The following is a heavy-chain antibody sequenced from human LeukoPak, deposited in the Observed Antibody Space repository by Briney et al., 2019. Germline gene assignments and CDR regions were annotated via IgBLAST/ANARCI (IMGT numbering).Heavy chain of an antibody. CDR3: ARVLMRGGTTYDY. D-gene: IGHD1-26*01. Sequence: GGSLRLSCAASGFTVSSNYMSWVRQAPGKGLEWVSSISSSSSYIYYADSVKGRFTISRDNAKNSLYLQMNSLRAEDTAVYYCARVLMRGGTTYDYWGQGTLVTVSS. CDR2: ISSSSSYI. V-gene: IGHV3-21*01. J-gene: IGHJ4*02. CDR1: GFTVSSNY.